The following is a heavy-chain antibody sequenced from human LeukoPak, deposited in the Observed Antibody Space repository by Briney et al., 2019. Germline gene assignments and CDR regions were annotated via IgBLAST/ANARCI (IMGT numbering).Heavy chain of an antibody. CDR2: IYYSGST. Sequence: NPSETLSLTCTVSGGSISSSSYYWGWIRQPPGKGLEWIGSIYYSGSTYYNPSLQSRVTISIDKSKNQFSLNLNSVTAADTAVYYCARNSYYDNSGEGAFDIWGQGTMVTVSS. CDR3: ARNSYYDNSGEGAFDI. CDR1: GGSISSSSYY. D-gene: IGHD3-22*01. V-gene: IGHV4-39*07. J-gene: IGHJ3*02.